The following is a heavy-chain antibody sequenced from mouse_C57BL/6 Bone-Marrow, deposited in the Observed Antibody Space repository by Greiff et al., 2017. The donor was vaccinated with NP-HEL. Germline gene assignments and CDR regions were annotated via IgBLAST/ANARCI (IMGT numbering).Heavy chain of an antibody. CDR2: INPSTGGT. CDR1: GYSFTGYY. D-gene: IGHD1-1*01. V-gene: IGHV1-42*01. CDR3: ASDYGSSYALRY. J-gene: IGHJ4*01. Sequence: VQLQQSGPELVKPGASVKISCKASGYSFTGYYMNWVKQSPEKSLEWIGEINPSTGGTTYNQKFKAKATLTVDKSSSTAYMQLKSLTSEDSAVYYCASDYGSSYALRYWGQGTSVTVSS.